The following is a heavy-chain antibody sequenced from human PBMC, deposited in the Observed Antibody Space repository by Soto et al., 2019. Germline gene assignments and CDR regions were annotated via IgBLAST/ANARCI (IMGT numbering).Heavy chain of an antibody. D-gene: IGHD6-6*01. CDR2: ISGSGGGT. J-gene: IGHJ4*02. Sequence: PGGSLRLSCAATGFTFSDYAMTWVRQVPGKGLEWVSAISGSGGGTYYADSVKGRFTISRDNSKNTLYLQMNSLGADDTAVYYCAKSTIATLPYYFDYWGQGTLVTVSS. CDR1: GFTFSDYA. CDR3: AKSTIATLPYYFDY. V-gene: IGHV3-23*01.